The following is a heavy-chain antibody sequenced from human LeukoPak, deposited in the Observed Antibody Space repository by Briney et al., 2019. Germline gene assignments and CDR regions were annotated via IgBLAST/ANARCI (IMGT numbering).Heavy chain of an antibody. CDR2: IKQDGSEK. Sequence: GGSLRLSCAASGFTFSTYWMSWVRQAPGKGLEWVANIKQDGSEKYYVDSVKGRFTISRDNSKNTLYLQMNSLRAEDTAVYYCARDAQYSSSWWDLDYWGQGTLVTVSS. D-gene: IGHD6-13*01. J-gene: IGHJ4*02. CDR1: GFTFSTYW. V-gene: IGHV3-7*01. CDR3: ARDAQYSSSWWDLDY.